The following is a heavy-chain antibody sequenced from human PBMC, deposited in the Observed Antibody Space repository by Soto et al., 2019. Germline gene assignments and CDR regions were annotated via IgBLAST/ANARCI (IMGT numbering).Heavy chain of an antibody. CDR1: GDSISSGGYF. Sequence: QVQLQESGPGLVKPSQTLSLTCTVSGDSISSGGYFWNWIRQHPGKGLEWIGLIYYTGSTFYNPSLRRRVTFSVDTSKNHFSLKLTSVTAADTAVYFCARLSSSSSFDFWGQGTLVTVSS. CDR3: ARLSSSSSFDF. V-gene: IGHV4-31*03. D-gene: IGHD6-6*01. CDR2: IYYTGST. J-gene: IGHJ4*02.